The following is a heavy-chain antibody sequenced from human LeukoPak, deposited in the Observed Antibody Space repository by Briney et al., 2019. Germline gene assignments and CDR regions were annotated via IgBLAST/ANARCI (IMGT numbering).Heavy chain of an antibody. CDR3: ARTSSGWTYFDY. V-gene: IGHV1-2*02. D-gene: IGHD6-19*01. CDR1: GYTFTGYY. Sequence: ASVKVSCKASGYTFTGYYMHWVRQAPGQGLEWMGWNNPNSGGTNYAQKFQGRVTMTRDTSISTAYMELSRLRSDDTAVYYCARTSSGWTYFDYWGQGTLVTVSS. CDR2: NNPNSGGT. J-gene: IGHJ4*02.